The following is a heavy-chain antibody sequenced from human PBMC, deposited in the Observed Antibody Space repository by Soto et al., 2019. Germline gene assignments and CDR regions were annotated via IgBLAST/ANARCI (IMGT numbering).Heavy chain of an antibody. CDR1: GFTFNTAW. J-gene: IGHJ4*02. CDR3: TAGSPFNY. Sequence: PGESLRLSCAASGFTFNTAWLTWVRQAPGKGLEWVGRIKGKPDGGATDYAALVEGRFMISRDDSQNTVFLQMNSLKTDDTAVYYCTAGSPFNYWGPGTLVTVSS. CDR2: IKGKPDGGAT. V-gene: IGHV3-15*01.